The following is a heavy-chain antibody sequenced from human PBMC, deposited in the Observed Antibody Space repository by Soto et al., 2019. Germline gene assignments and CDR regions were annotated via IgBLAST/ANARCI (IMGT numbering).Heavy chain of an antibody. Sequence: GGSLRLSCAASGFTFSTYGMHWVRQAPGKGLEWVAVISFDGRNKYYADSVKGRFTISRDNSESTLYLQMNSLRPEDTAVYYCAKGHVGRGSSWLTYNWGQGTLVTVSS. J-gene: IGHJ4*02. CDR1: GFTFSTYG. V-gene: IGHV3-30*18. D-gene: IGHD6-13*01. CDR3: AKGHVGRGSSWLTYN. CDR2: ISFDGRNK.